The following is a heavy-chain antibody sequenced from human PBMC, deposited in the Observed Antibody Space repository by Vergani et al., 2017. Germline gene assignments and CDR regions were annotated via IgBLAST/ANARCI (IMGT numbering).Heavy chain of an antibody. J-gene: IGHJ4*02. Sequence: EVQLLESGGSLKQPGGSVRLSCAASGFTFSTYAMQWVRQAPGKGLEWVSALTGGGGSTYYADSFKGRFIISSDNSRDTLYLQMNSLIPEDTATYYCVKDAGSYENFFDSWGQGTLVTVSS. V-gene: IGHV3-23*01. D-gene: IGHD1-26*01. CDR2: LTGGGGST. CDR1: GFTFSTYA. CDR3: VKDAGSYENFFDS.